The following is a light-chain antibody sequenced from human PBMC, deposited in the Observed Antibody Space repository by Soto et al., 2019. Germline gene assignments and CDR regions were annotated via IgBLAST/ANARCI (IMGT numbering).Light chain of an antibody. Sequence: QSALTQPPSASGTPGQSVTIPCTGTSSDVGDYNYVSWYQQHPGKAPKLVIYEVSRRPSGVPDRFSGSKSGNTASLTVSGRQAEDEADYYCSSKAGSNNLVFGGGTKVPVL. CDR1: SSDVGDYNY. V-gene: IGLV2-8*01. CDR2: EVS. CDR3: SSKAGSNNLV. J-gene: IGLJ2*01.